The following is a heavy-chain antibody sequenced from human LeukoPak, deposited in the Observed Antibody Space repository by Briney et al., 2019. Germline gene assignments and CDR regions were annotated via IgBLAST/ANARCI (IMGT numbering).Heavy chain of an antibody. CDR3: AKGAIFGVRDYYYMDV. CDR1: GFTFSSYG. J-gene: IGHJ6*03. D-gene: IGHD3-3*01. Sequence: GGSLRLSRAASGFTFSSYGMHWVRHAPGKGMEWVAVIWYDGSNKYYADSVKGRFTISRDNSKNTLYLQMNSLRAEDTAVYYCAKGAIFGVRDYYYMDVWGKGTTVTVSS. V-gene: IGHV3-33*06. CDR2: IWYDGSNK.